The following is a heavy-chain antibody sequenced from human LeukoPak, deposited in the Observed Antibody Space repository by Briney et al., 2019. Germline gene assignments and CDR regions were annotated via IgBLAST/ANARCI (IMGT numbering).Heavy chain of an antibody. V-gene: IGHV3-23*01. Sequence: GGSLRLSCAASGFTFSSFAMSCLRQAPGKALEGVSAISDSDGSTYYADSVTGRFTISIDNSKHAPYLQMTSLRADDTAVYDCAKAIRVRGHRASMDVWGQGTTVTVSS. CDR3: AKAIRVRGHRASMDV. CDR2: ISDSDGST. CDR1: GFTFSSFA. D-gene: IGHD2-15*01. J-gene: IGHJ6*02.